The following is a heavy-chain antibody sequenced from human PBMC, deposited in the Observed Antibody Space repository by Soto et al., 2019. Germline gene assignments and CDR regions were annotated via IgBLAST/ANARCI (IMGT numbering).Heavy chain of an antibody. CDR2: IGTYSGNT. D-gene: IGHD2-15*01. J-gene: IGHJ4*02. Sequence: HVQLVQSGAEVKKPGASVKVSCKASGYTFTNYAINWVRQAPGQGLEWRGWIGTYSGNTKYAQNLQDRLTMTTDTSTSTAYMELRSLRSDDTAVYYCARSIVVVVTTTERDFDYWGQGTLVTVSS. CDR3: ARSIVVVVTTTERDFDY. V-gene: IGHV1-18*01. CDR1: GYTFTNYA.